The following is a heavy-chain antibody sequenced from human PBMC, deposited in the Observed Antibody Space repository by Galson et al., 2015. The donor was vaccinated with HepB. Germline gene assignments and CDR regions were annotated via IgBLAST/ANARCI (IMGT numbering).Heavy chain of an antibody. Sequence: SLRLSCAASGFTFSSYAMSWVRQAPGKGLEWVSAISGSGGSTYYADSVEGRFTISRDNSKNTLYLQMNSLRAEDTAVYYCAKSGYCSSTSCFWQYYYYYMDVWGKGTTVTVSS. CDR2: ISGSGGST. J-gene: IGHJ6*03. V-gene: IGHV3-23*01. CDR3: AKSGYCSSTSCFWQYYYYYMDV. D-gene: IGHD2-2*03. CDR1: GFTFSSYA.